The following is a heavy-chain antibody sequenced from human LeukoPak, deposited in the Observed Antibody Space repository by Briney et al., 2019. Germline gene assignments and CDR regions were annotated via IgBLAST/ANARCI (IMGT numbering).Heavy chain of an antibody. CDR3: ARDKGSSWSDAFDI. D-gene: IGHD6-13*01. CDR1: GFTFSSYW. Sequence: GGSLRLSCAASGFTFSSYWMSWVRQAPGKGLEWVANIKQDGSEKYYVDSVKGRFTISRDNAKNTLYLQMNSLRADDTAVYYCARDKGSSWSDAFDIWGQGTMVTVSS. J-gene: IGHJ3*02. V-gene: IGHV3-7*03. CDR2: IKQDGSEK.